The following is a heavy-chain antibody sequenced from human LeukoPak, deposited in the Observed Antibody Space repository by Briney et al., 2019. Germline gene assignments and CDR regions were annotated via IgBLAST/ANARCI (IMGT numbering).Heavy chain of an antibody. CDR1: GYTFTSYA. CDR3: ARGVGAPSSSDY. CDR2: INTNTGNP. Sequence: ASVTVSCKASGYTFTSYAMNWVRQAPGQGLEWMGWINTNTGNPTYAQGSTGRFVFSLDTSVSTVYLQISSLKAEDTAVYYGARGVGAPSSSDYWGQGTLVTVSS. J-gene: IGHJ4*02. D-gene: IGHD1-26*01. V-gene: IGHV7-4-1*02.